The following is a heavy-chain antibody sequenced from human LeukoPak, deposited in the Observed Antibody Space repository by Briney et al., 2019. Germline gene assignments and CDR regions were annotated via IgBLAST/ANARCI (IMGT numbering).Heavy chain of an antibody. CDR2: ISFDGSEN. J-gene: IGHJ6*02. Sequence: GRSLRLSCAASGFTFSDYGMHWVRQAPGKGLEWVAVISFDGSENYYADSVKGRFTISRDNSKNTLYLQMNSLRAEGTAVYYCAKDSEVSLYYYGMNVWGQGTTVTVSS. CDR1: GFTFSDYG. CDR3: AKDSEVSLYYYGMNV. V-gene: IGHV3-30*18.